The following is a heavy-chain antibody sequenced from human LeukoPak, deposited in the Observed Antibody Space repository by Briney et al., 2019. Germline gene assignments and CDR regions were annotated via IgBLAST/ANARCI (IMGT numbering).Heavy chain of an antibody. J-gene: IGHJ4*02. V-gene: IGHV4-59*01. CDR3: ARGVRRFGELLPTHFDY. CDR1: GGSISSYY. CDR2: IYYSGST. D-gene: IGHD3-10*01. Sequence: SETLSLTCTVSGGSISSYYWSWIRQPPGKGLEWIGYIYYSGSTNYNPSLKSRVTISADTSKNQFSLKLSSVTAADTAVYYCARGVRRFGELLPTHFDYWGQGTLVTVSS.